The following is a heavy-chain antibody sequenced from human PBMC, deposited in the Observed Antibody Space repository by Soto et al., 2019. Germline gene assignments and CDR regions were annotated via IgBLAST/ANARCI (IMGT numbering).Heavy chain of an antibody. Sequence: NPGGSLRLSCAASGFTFSIYSMNWVRQAPGKGLEWVSSISDSIHFIYDADSVKGRFTVSRDNAKNSLYLQMNSLRAEDTAVYYCVRARSGGSGYFDYWGQGTLVTVSS. CDR3: VRARSGGSGYFDY. V-gene: IGHV3-21*01. J-gene: IGHJ4*02. D-gene: IGHD2-15*01. CDR1: GFTFSIYS. CDR2: ISDSIHFI.